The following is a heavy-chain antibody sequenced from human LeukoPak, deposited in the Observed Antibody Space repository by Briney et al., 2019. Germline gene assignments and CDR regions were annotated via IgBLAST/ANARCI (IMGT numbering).Heavy chain of an antibody. Sequence: PSETLSLTCTVSGGSISSYYWSWIRQPPGKGLEWIGTIFHSGNTYYNPSLKSRVTISVDTSNNQFSLKLSSVTAADTAVYYCARLDYYDSNGYFVYWGQGTLVTVSS. CDR2: IFHSGNT. J-gene: IGHJ4*02. CDR3: ARLDYYDSNGYFVY. D-gene: IGHD3-22*01. CDR1: GGSISSYY. V-gene: IGHV4-59*08.